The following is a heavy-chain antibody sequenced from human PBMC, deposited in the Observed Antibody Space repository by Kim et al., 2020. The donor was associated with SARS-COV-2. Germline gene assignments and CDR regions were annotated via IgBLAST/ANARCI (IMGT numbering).Heavy chain of an antibody. J-gene: IGHJ6*02. CDR3: ARVVYIVVVPYKIAYYYGMDV. D-gene: IGHD2-21*01. V-gene: IGHV4-34*01. CDR1: GGSFSGYY. CDR2: INHSGST. Sequence: SETLSLTCAVYGGSFSGYYWSWIRQPPGKGLEWIGEINHSGSTNYNPSLKSRVTISVDTSKNQFSLKLSSVTAADTAVYYCARVVYIVVVPYKIAYYYGMDVWAKGPRSPSP.